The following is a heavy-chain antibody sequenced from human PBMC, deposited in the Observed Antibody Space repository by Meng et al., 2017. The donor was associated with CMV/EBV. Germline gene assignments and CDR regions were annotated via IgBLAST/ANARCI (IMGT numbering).Heavy chain of an antibody. J-gene: IGHJ6*02. CDR3: ARDGQGSYDFWSGYSYYYGMDV. D-gene: IGHD3-3*01. CDR2: IYSGGST. V-gene: IGHV3-53*01. CDR1: GFTFSNAW. Sequence: GGSLRLSCAASGFTFSNAWMSWVRQAPGKGLEWVSVIYSGGSTYYADSVKGRFTISRDNSKNTLYLQMNSLRAEDTAVYYCARDGQGSYDFWSGYSYYYGMDVWGQGTTVTVSS.